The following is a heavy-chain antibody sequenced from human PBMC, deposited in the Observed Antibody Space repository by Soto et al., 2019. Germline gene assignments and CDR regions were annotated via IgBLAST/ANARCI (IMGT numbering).Heavy chain of an antibody. J-gene: IGHJ4*02. V-gene: IGHV4-30-4*01. CDR1: GGSISSGDYY. CDR2: IYYSGST. D-gene: IGHD1-7*01. CDR3: ARVVYNWNYGTTHFDY. Sequence: PSETLSLTCTVSGGSISSGDYYWSWIRQPPGKGLEWIGYIYYSGSTYYNPSLKSRVTISVDTSKNQFSLKLSSVTAADTAVYYCARVVYNWNYGTTHFDYWGQGTLVTVSS.